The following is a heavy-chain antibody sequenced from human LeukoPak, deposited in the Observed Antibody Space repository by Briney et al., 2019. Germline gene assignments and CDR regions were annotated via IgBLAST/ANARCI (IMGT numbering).Heavy chain of an antibody. CDR1: GGIFSSYA. Sequence: ASVKVSCKASGGIFSSYAISWVRQAPGQGLEWMGGIIPIFGTANYAQKFQGRVTITADESTSTAYTELSSLRSEDTAVYYCARDVVSITGTTSYFDYWGQGTLVTVSS. D-gene: IGHD1-7*01. V-gene: IGHV1-69*13. CDR2: IIPIFGTA. J-gene: IGHJ4*02. CDR3: ARDVVSITGTTSYFDY.